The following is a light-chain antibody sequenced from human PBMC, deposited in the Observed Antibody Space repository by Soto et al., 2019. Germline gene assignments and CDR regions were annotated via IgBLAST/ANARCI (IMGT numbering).Light chain of an antibody. J-gene: IGKJ1*01. Sequence: EIVMTQSPGTVSVFPGETVTLSVRASQSVSGYLDWFHQKPGQAPRLVLLRIFTRAIGVPARFSGSGSETEFTLTISGLQSEDSGVYYCLQHYSWPWTFGQGTKVDIK. CDR2: RIF. CDR3: LQHYSWPWT. CDR1: QSVSGY. V-gene: IGKV3-15*01.